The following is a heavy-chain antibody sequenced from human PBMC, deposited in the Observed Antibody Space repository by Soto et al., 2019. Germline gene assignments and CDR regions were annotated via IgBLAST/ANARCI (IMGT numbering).Heavy chain of an antibody. CDR1: GFTFRNYG. V-gene: IGHV3-30*18. Sequence: VQLVESGGGVVRPGRSLRLTCAASGFTFRNYGMHWVGQAPGKGLEWVAVISHDGSDKYYADSMKGRFIISRDNSDNTLFLNMNSLKPEDTAVYYCAKENQHLVHDYWGQGTLVTVSS. J-gene: IGHJ4*02. CDR2: ISHDGSDK. D-gene: IGHD6-13*01. CDR3: AKENQHLVHDY.